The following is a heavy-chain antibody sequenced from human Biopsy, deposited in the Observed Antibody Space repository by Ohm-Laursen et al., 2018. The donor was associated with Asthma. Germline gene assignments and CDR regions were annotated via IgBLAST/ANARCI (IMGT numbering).Heavy chain of an antibody. CDR2: VYYSGST. CDR3: VRQSGYRSGWPKLLFVYYGMDV. D-gene: IGHD6-19*01. Sequence: SETLSLTWTVSGGSINNFYWSWIRQPPGKGLESIGHVYYSGSTNYNPSLKSRVTISIDASKNQFSLRLTYVTAADTAQYYCVRQSGYRSGWPKLLFVYYGMDVWGPGTTVTVSS. CDR1: GGSINNFY. V-gene: IGHV4-59*08. J-gene: IGHJ6*02.